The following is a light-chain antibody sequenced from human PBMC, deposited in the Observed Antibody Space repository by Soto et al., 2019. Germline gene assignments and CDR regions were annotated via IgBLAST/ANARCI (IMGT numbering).Light chain of an antibody. CDR3: QHYTNWPPWT. J-gene: IGKJ1*01. CDR1: QSLTSN. Sequence: TLFLSSGERATLSCRAIQSLTSNYLAWYQQKPGQAPRLLIYGASTRATGIPDRFSGSGSGTEFTLTISSLQSEDFAVYYCQHYTNWPPWTFGQGTMVDIK. V-gene: IGKV3D-15*01. CDR2: GAS.